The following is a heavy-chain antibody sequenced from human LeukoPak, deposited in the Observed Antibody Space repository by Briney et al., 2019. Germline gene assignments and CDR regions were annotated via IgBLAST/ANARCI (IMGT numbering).Heavy chain of an antibody. CDR1: GVSISTTITNW. Sequence: SETLSLTCAVSGVSISTTITNWWSWVRQPPGKGLEWIGEIYRSGSTNYNPSLKSRVTISVDTSKNQFSLKLTSLTAADTAVYYCAREDSSGYLGYWGQGTLVTVSS. CDR3: AREDSSGYLGY. J-gene: IGHJ4*02. V-gene: IGHV4-4*02. D-gene: IGHD3-22*01. CDR2: IYRSGST.